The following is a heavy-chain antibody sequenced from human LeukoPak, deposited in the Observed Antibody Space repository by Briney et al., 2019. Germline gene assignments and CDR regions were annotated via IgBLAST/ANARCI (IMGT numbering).Heavy chain of an antibody. CDR2: ISYDGSNK. D-gene: IGHD6-13*01. CDR3: ARDLPIAAAGTGNWFDP. J-gene: IGHJ5*02. Sequence: GRSLRLSCAASGFTFSSYSMHWVRQAPGKGLEWVAVISYDGSNKYYADSVKGRFTISRDNSKNTLYLQMDSLRAEDTAVYYCARDLPIAAAGTGNWFDPWGQGTLVTVSS. V-gene: IGHV3-30*04. CDR1: GFTFSSYS.